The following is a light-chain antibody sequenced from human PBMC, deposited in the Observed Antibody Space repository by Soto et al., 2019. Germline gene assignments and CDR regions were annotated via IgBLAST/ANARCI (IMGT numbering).Light chain of an antibody. Sequence: DIQMTQSPSTLSASVGDRVTITCRASQSIGTWLAWYQQKPGKAPKLLIYKASSLEGGVPSRFSGSGSGTDFNITISSLQPDDFATYYCQQYNTYPLTLGGGTTVEIK. CDR2: KAS. J-gene: IGKJ4*01. CDR3: QQYNTYPLT. CDR1: QSIGTW. V-gene: IGKV1-5*03.